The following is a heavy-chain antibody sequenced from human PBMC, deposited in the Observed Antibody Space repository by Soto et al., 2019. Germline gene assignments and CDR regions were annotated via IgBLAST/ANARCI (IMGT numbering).Heavy chain of an antibody. CDR1: GFTFSSYA. CDR3: MRPAFWGRHYLYFGMHF. J-gene: IGHJ6*02. D-gene: IGHD7-27*01. CDR2: ISSSGGST. V-gene: IGHV3-23*01. Sequence: GWSLRLSCAASGFTFSSYAMSWVRQAPGKGLEWVSGISSSGGSTYYADSVKGRFTISRDNSKNTLFLRMNRPRVEDTAVYYCMRPAFWGRHYLYFGMHFRGQGSTVIGSS.